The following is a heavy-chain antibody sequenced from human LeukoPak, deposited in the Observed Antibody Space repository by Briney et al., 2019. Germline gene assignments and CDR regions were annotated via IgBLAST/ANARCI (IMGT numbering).Heavy chain of an antibody. V-gene: IGHV3-23*01. D-gene: IGHD2-2*01. Sequence: GGSLRLSCAASGFTFSSYAMSWVRQAPGKGLEWVSAISGSGGSTYYADSVKGRFTISRDNSKNTLYLQMNNLRAEDTAVYYCAKDLRGKIVVVPAAPRGAFDIWGQGTMVTVSS. CDR3: AKDLRGKIVVVPAAPRGAFDI. CDR2: ISGSGGST. CDR1: GFTFSSYA. J-gene: IGHJ3*02.